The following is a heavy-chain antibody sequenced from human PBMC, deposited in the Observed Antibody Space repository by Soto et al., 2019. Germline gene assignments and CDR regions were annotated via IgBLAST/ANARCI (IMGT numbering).Heavy chain of an antibody. CDR3: ARDRYCSSTSCYVYFDY. J-gene: IGHJ4*02. CDR1: GFTFSSYW. D-gene: IGHD2-2*01. Sequence: PGGSLRLSCAASGFTFSSYWMSWVRQAPGKGLEWVANIKQDGSEKYYVDSVKGRFTISRDNAKNSLYLQMSSLRAEDTAVYYCARDRYCSSTSCYVYFDYWGQGTLVTVSS. CDR2: IKQDGSEK. V-gene: IGHV3-7*01.